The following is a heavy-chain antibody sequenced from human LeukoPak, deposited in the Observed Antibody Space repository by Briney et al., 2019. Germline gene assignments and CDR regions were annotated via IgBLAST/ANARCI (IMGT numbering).Heavy chain of an antibody. CDR1: GVTFSSYA. V-gene: IGHV3-30-3*01. D-gene: IGHD1-7*01. CDR2: ISYDGTNK. J-gene: IGHJ4*02. CDR3: ARSTSGTYDSFDY. Sequence: AGGSLRLSCAPSGVTFSSYAIHWVRQGQGRGLELVAVISYDGTNKSYADSVTGRFTTSRDNSSNTLYLQMTSLRTEDTAAYYCARSTSGTYDSFDYWGRGTLVTVSP.